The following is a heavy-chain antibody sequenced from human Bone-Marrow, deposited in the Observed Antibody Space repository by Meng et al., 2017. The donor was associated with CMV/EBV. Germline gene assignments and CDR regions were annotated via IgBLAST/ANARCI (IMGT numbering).Heavy chain of an antibody. V-gene: IGHV3-53*05. D-gene: IGHD6-19*01. Sequence: GESLKISCVVFGFSVRCNYMRWVRQAPGMGLEWLSVIYSAGNTYYADSVKGRFTISRDNSKDTLYLQMNSLRPEDTAVYYCAREGLRGYGSSWFDPWGQGTLVTVSS. J-gene: IGHJ5*02. CDR3: AREGLRGYGSSWFDP. CDR1: GFSVRCNY. CDR2: IYSAGNT.